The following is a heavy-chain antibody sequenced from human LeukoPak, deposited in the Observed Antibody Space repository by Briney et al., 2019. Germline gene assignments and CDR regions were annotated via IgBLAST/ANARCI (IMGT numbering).Heavy chain of an antibody. V-gene: IGHV3-74*01. CDR2: INNDDSST. Sequence: PGGSLRLSCAASGFTFSDYWMYWVRQAPGKGLVWVSRINNDDSSTSYADSVQGRFTISRDNAKNTLYLQMNSLRADDTAVYHCARGQSRYFDWYLGFFDYWGQGTLVTVSS. D-gene: IGHD3-9*01. CDR3: ARGQSRYFDWYLGFFDY. CDR1: GFTFSDYW. J-gene: IGHJ4*02.